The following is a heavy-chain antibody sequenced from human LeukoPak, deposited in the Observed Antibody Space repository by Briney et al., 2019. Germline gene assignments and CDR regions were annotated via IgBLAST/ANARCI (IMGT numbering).Heavy chain of an antibody. CDR3: ARDGLGTMVRGVIDAFDI. J-gene: IGHJ3*02. Sequence: GGSLRLSCAASGFTFSSYAMSWVRQAPGKGLEWVANIKQDGSEKYYVDSVKGRFTISRDNAKNSLYLQMNSLRAEDTAVYYCARDGLGTMVRGVIDAFDIWGQGTMVTVSS. V-gene: IGHV3-7*01. D-gene: IGHD3-10*01. CDR2: IKQDGSEK. CDR1: GFTFSSYA.